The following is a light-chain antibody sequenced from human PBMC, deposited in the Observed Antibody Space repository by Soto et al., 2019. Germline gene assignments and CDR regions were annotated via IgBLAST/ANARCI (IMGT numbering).Light chain of an antibody. CDR2: DAS. Sequence: DMQLTQSPSTLSASVGDIVTITCRASQNINRWLAWYQQRPGKAPNLLIYDASTLESGVPSRFSGSGSGTEFTLTISSLQPDDSATYYCQQYNNFFGQGTKLEIK. J-gene: IGKJ2*01. V-gene: IGKV1-5*01. CDR3: QQYNNF. CDR1: QNINRW.